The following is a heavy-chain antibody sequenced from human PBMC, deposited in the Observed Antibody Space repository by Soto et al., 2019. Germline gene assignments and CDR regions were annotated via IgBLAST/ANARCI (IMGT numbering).Heavy chain of an antibody. CDR3: AKDRVRLELQTYYYYMDV. CDR1: GFTFSSYA. CDR2: ISGSGGST. J-gene: IGHJ6*03. D-gene: IGHD1-7*01. Sequence: EVQLLESGGGLVQPGGSLRLSCAASGFTFSSYAMSWVRQAPGKGLEWVSAISGSGGSTYYADSVKGRFTISRDNSKNPLYLQMNSLRAEDTAVYYCAKDRVRLELQTYYYYMDVWGKGTTVTVSS. V-gene: IGHV3-23*01.